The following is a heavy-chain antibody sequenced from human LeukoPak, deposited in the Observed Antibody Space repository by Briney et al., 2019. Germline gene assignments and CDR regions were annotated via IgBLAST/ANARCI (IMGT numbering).Heavy chain of an antibody. V-gene: IGHV3-23*01. Sequence: SGGSLRLSCAASGFTFSSHWMHWVRQAPGKGLEWVSGISGSGGSTYYADSVKGRFTISRDKSENTLYLQINSLRADDTAVYYCAKGLRSSTLQPGMDVWGQGTTVTVSS. CDR2: ISGSGGST. CDR1: GFTFSSHW. D-gene: IGHD6-13*01. J-gene: IGHJ6*02. CDR3: AKGLRSSTLQPGMDV.